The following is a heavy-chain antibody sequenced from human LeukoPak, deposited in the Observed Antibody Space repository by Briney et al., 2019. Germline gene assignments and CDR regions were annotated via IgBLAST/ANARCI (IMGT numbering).Heavy chain of an antibody. CDR1: GFILSSHW. CDR2: IESDGRT. V-gene: IGHV3-74*01. D-gene: IGHD3/OR15-3a*01. CDR3: ARDGRGPDY. J-gene: IGHJ4*02. Sequence: PGGSLRLSCAASGFILSSHWMHWVRQVPGKGLVSVSRIESDGRTAYADSVKCRFIISRDNAKNTLYLQMNSLRVEDTAVYYCARDGRGPDYWGQGTLVTVSS.